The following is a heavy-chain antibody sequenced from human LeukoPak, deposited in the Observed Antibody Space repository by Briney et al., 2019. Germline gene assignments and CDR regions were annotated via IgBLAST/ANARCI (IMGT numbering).Heavy chain of an antibody. CDR2: ISAYNGNT. J-gene: IGHJ3*02. CDR1: GGTFSSYA. V-gene: IGHV1-18*01. D-gene: IGHD5-12*01. Sequence: ASVKVSCKASGGTFSSYAISWVRQAPGQGLERMGWISAYNGNTNYAQKLQGRVTMTTDTSTSTAYMELRSLRSDDTAVYYCARDPADIVATISAFDIWGQGTMVTVSS. CDR3: ARDPADIVATISAFDI.